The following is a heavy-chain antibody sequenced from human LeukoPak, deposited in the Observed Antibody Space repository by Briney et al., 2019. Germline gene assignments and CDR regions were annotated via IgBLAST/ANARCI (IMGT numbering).Heavy chain of an antibody. V-gene: IGHV3-23*01. CDR2: ISGSGGST. CDR3: AKTLGITMIVVVTPLNDAFDI. CDR1: GSTFSSYA. J-gene: IGHJ3*02. Sequence: GGSLRLSCAASGSTFSSYAMSWARQAPGKGLEWVSAISGSGGSTYYADSVKGRFTISRDNSKNTLYLQMNSPRDEDTAVYYCAKTLGITMIVVVTPLNDAFDIWGQGTMVTVSS. D-gene: IGHD3-22*01.